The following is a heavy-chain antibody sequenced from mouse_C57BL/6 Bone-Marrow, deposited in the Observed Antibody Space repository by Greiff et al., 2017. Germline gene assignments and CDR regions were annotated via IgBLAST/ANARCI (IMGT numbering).Heavy chain of an antibody. Sequence: QVQLLQSGAELARPGASVKLSCKASGYTFTSYGISWVKQRPGKGLEWIGELYPRSGNTYYNEKFKGKATMTADKSSSPEYSERRSLSSENSEVYFCARAPYYSGSNFCYALDYWGQGTSVTVSS. CDR2: LYPRSGNT. J-gene: IGHJ4*01. D-gene: IGHD1-1*01. CDR3: ARAPYYSGSNFCYALDY. V-gene: IGHV1-81*01. CDR1: GYTFTSYG.